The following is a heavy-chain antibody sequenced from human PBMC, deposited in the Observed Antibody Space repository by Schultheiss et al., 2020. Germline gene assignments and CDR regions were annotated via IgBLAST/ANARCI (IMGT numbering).Heavy chain of an antibody. CDR3: ARDARVVPAADYYYGMDV. J-gene: IGHJ6*02. CDR2: IYYSGST. D-gene: IGHD2-2*01. V-gene: IGHV4-61*08. CDR1: RFSLSTSGVG. Sequence: SGPTLVKPTQTLTLTCTFSRFSLSTSGVGVGWIRQPPGKGLEWIGYIYYSGSTNYNPSLKSRVTISVDTSKNQFSLKLTSVTAADTAMYYCARDARVVPAADYYYGMDVWGQGSTVTVSS.